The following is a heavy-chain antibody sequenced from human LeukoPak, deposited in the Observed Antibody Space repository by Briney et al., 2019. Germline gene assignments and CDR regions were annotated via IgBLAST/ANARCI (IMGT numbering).Heavy chain of an antibody. CDR1: GDSISSYY. Sequence: KPSETLSLTCTVSGDSISSYYWSWIRQPPGKELEWIGYIYYSGSANYSPSLKSRVTISVDTSKNQFSLKMSSVTAVDTAVYYCARGMVRGILFDYWGQGTLVTVSS. CDR2: IYYSGSA. V-gene: IGHV4-59*01. J-gene: IGHJ4*02. D-gene: IGHD3-10*01. CDR3: ARGMVRGILFDY.